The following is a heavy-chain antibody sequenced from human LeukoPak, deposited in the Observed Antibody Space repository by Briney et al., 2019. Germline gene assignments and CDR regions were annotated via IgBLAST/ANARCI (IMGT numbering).Heavy chain of an antibody. CDR2: INPNGGGT. Sequence: GASVKVSCKASGYTFTGYYMHWVRQAPGQGLEWMGWINPNGGGTNYAQKFQGRVTMTRDTSISTAYMELSRLRSDDTAVYYCARDFRIKSKAPHPGLWGQGTLVTVSS. D-gene: IGHD3-16*01. CDR3: ARDFRIKSKAPHPGL. J-gene: IGHJ4*02. V-gene: IGHV1-2*02. CDR1: GYTFTGYY.